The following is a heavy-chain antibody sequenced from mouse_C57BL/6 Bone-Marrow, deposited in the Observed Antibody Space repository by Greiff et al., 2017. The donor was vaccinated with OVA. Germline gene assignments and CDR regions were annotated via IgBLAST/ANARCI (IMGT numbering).Heavy chain of an antibody. CDR1: GYTFTDYE. D-gene: IGHD1-1*01. J-gene: IGHJ2*01. V-gene: IGHV1-15*01. CDR2: IDPETGGT. Sequence: QVQLQQSGAELVRPGASVTLSCKASGYTFTDYEMHWVKQTPVHGLEWIGAIDPETGGTAYNQKFKGKAILTADKSSRPAYLELRSLTSEDSAVYYCTGEAYGSSLDYWGQGTTRTVSS. CDR3: TGEAYGSSLDY.